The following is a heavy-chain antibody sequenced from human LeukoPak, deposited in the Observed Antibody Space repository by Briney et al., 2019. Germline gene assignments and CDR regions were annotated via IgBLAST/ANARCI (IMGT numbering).Heavy chain of an antibody. J-gene: IGHJ4*02. Sequence: ASVKVSCKASGYTFTTYDINWVRQANGQGLEWMGWMNPNSANTGYAQKFQGRVTITRNTSISTAYMELNSLRSDDTAVYYCARARLVRGPVTPLYYFDYWGQGVLVTVSS. CDR3: ARARLVRGPVTPLYYFDY. D-gene: IGHD2-8*02. CDR1: GYTFTTYD. V-gene: IGHV1-8*01. CDR2: MNPNSANT.